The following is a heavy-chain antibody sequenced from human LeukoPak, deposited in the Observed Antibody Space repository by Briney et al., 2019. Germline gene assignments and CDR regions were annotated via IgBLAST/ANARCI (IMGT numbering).Heavy chain of an antibody. CDR2: IYPGDSDI. CDR3: ARLRYYDSPRVYFDY. CDR1: GYIFTNYW. Sequence: GESLKISCKGSGYIFTNYWIGWVRQMPGKGLEWMGSIYPGDSDIRYSPSFQGQVTISADKSISTAYLQWSSLKASDTAMYYCARLRYYDSPRVYFDYWGQRTLVTVSS. D-gene: IGHD3-22*01. V-gene: IGHV5-51*01. J-gene: IGHJ4*02.